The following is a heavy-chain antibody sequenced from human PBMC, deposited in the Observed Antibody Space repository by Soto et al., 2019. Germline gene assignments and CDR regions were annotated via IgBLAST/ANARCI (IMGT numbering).Heavy chain of an antibody. V-gene: IGHV3-23*01. Sequence: TGGSLRLSSAASGFTFISYAMSWVRQAPGKGLEWVSGISGSGGSTYYADSVKGRFTISRDNSKNTLYLQMNSLRAEDTAVYYCASTRSSPVNWFDPWGQGTLVTVSS. CDR1: GFTFISYA. D-gene: IGHD2-15*01. CDR2: ISGSGGST. J-gene: IGHJ5*02. CDR3: ASTRSSPVNWFDP.